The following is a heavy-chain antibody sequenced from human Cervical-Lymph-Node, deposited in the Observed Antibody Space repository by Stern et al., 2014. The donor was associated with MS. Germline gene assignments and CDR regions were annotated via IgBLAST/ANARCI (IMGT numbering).Heavy chain of an antibody. CDR2: IIPGLEQT. D-gene: IGHD3-10*01. J-gene: IGHJ5*02. CDR3: ARDQGDYGSGSDYSWFDP. CDR1: RSNFSHYA. Sequence: LVESGFEVKKPGSSVKISCNASRSNFSHYALSWVRQAPEQGLEWMGWIIPGLEQTSYAQTSQSSIKITADSSTNTLAMDLYSLTSEDTAVSFCARDQGDYGSGSDYSWFDPWGQGTLLIVSS. V-gene: IGHV1-69*04.